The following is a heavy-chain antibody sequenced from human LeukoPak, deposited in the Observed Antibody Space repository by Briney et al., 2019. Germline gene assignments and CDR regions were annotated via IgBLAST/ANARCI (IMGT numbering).Heavy chain of an antibody. V-gene: IGHV3-21*01. Sequence: GGSLRLSCAASGFTFSSYSMNWVRQAPGKGLEGVSSISSSSSYIYYADSVKGRFTISRDNAKNSLYLQMNSLRAEDTAVYYCARSKLRLGEGLDYWGQGTLVTVSS. J-gene: IGHJ4*02. CDR3: ARSKLRLGEGLDY. CDR1: GFTFSSYS. D-gene: IGHD3-16*01. CDR2: ISSSSSYI.